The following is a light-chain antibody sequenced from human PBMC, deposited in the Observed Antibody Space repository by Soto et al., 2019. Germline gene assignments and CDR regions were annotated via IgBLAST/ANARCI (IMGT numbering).Light chain of an antibody. CDR3: QQSYSTPVT. Sequence: DMQVTQSPSSLSASVGDRITITCRASQSISIFLNWYQQKPGKVPKVLIYAASNLQSGVPSRFSGSGSGTDFTLTISSLRPEDFATYYCQQSYSTPVTFGQGTKVDIK. CDR1: QSISIF. V-gene: IGKV1-39*01. J-gene: IGKJ1*01. CDR2: AAS.